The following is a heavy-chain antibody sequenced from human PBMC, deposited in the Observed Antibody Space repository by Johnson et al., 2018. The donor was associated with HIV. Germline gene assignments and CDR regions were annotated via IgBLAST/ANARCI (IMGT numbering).Heavy chain of an antibody. D-gene: IGHD3-16*01. V-gene: IGHV3-33*06. CDR2: IWYDGSNK. CDR3: AKMSRGRQDAFDI. Sequence: QVQLVESGGGVVQPGRSLRLSCAASGFTFNSYGMHWVRQAPGKGLEWVAVIWYDGSNKYYGDSVKGRFTISRDNSKNTLYVQMNSLRVEDTAVYYCAKMSRGRQDAFDIWGQGAMVSVSA. CDR1: GFTFNSYG. J-gene: IGHJ3*02.